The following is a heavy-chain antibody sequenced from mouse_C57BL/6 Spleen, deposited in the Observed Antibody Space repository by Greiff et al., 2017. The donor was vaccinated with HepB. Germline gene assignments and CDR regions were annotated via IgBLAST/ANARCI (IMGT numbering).Heavy chain of an antibody. CDR2: ISYDGSN. CDR1: GYSITSGYY. V-gene: IGHV3-6*01. Sequence: ESGPGLVKPSQSLSLTCSVTGYSITSGYYWNWIRQFPGNNLEWMGYISYDGSNNYNPSLKNRISITRDTSKNQFFLKLNSVTTEDTATYYCARALTGRGAMDYWGQGTSVTVSS. CDR3: ARALTGRGAMDY. J-gene: IGHJ4*01. D-gene: IGHD4-1*01.